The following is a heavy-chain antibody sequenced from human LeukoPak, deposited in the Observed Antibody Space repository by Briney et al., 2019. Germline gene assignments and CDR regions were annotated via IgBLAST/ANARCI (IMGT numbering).Heavy chain of an antibody. Sequence: PGGSLRLSCAASGFTFSNYAMHWVRQAPGKGLEWVSYISSSGSTIYYADSVKGRFTISRDNAKNSLYLQMNSLRAEDTAVYYCARQRGYSYGRETDSWGQGTLVTVSS. CDR2: ISSSGSTI. V-gene: IGHV3-48*04. D-gene: IGHD5-18*01. J-gene: IGHJ4*02. CDR1: GFTFSNYA. CDR3: ARQRGYSYGRETDS.